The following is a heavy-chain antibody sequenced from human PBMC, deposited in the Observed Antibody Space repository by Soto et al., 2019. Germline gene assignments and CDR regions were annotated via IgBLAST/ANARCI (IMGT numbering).Heavy chain of an antibody. CDR1: GFRFSDHY. CDR3: AGDPYYYGSAF. CDR2: ISSGGTTM. J-gene: IGHJ4*02. D-gene: IGHD3-10*01. Sequence: QVQLVESRGGLVEPGGSLRLSCAASGFRFSDHYMTWIRQAPGKGLEWVSKISSGGTTMYYADSVKGRFTVSRDNAQNSLYLQMNGLRAEDTAVYYCAGDPYYYGSAFWGQGTLVTVSS. V-gene: IGHV3-11*01.